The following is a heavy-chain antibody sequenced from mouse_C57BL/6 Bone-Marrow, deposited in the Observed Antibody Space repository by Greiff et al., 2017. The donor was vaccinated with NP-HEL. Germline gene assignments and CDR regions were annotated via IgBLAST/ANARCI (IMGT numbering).Heavy chain of an antibody. D-gene: IGHD1-1*01. CDR1: GYAFSSSW. CDR2: IYPGDGDT. Sequence: VQLQQSGPELVKPGASVKISCKASGYAFSSSWMNWVKQRPGKGLEWIGRIYPGDGDTNYNGKFKGKATLTADKSSSTAYMQLSSLTSEDSAVYFCARPYYYGSPYYFDYWGQGTTLTVSS. CDR3: ARPYYYGSPYYFDY. J-gene: IGHJ2*01. V-gene: IGHV1-82*01.